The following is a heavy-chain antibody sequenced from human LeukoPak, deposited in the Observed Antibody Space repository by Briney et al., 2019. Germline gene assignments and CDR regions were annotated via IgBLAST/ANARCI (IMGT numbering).Heavy chain of an antibody. V-gene: IGHV5-10-1*01. CDR2: IDPSDSYN. D-gene: IGHD5-18*01. CDR1: GYSFTSYW. J-gene: IGHJ4*02. CDR3: ARHVDTAMATFDY. Sequence: GESLKISCKGSGYSFTSYWISWVRQMPGKGLEWMGRIDPSDSYNNYSPSFQGHVTISADKSIHTAYLQWSSLKASDTAMYYCARHVDTAMATFDYWGQGTLVTVSS.